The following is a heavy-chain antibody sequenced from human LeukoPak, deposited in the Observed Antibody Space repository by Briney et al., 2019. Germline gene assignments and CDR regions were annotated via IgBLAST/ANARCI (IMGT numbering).Heavy chain of an antibody. D-gene: IGHD3-10*01. V-gene: IGHV3-21*01. CDR1: GFTFSSYS. Sequence: GGSLRLSWAASGFTFSSYSMNWVRQAPVKGLEWVSSISSSSSYIYYADSVKGRFTISRDNAKNSLYLQMNSLRAEDTAVYYCARDTTYRGGFDYWGQGTLVTVSS. CDR3: ARDTTYRGGFDY. CDR2: ISSSSSYI. J-gene: IGHJ4*02.